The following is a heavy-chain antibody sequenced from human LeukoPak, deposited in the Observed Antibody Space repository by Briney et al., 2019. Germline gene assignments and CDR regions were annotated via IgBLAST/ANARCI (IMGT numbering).Heavy chain of an antibody. V-gene: IGHV4-34*01. CDR2: IYYSGST. J-gene: IGHJ5*02. Sequence: SETLSLTCAVYGGSFSGYYWSWIRQPPGKGLEWIGSIYYSGSTYYNPSLKSRVTISVDTSKNQFSLKLSSVTAADTAVYYCARGRIEAAAGTGWFDPWGQGTLVTVSS. CDR1: GGSFSGYY. D-gene: IGHD6-13*01. CDR3: ARGRIEAAAGTGWFDP.